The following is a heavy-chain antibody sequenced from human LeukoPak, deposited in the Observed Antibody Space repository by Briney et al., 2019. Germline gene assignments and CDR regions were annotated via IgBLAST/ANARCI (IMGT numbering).Heavy chain of an antibody. V-gene: IGHV1-2*02. CDR2: ISPNNGAT. J-gene: IGHJ4*02. Sequence: GASVKVSCKASGYTFTASNIHWVRQAPGQGLEWMGWISPNNGATTYAQNFQGRVIMTRDTSISTAYIELSRLTSDDTAVYFCAREGFSGYWGQGTLVTVSS. D-gene: IGHD1-26*01. CDR1: GYTFTASN. CDR3: AREGFSGY.